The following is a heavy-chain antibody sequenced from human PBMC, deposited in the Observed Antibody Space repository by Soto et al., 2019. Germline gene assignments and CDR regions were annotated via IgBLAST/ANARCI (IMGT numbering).Heavy chain of an antibody. J-gene: IGHJ6*03. CDR2: IYPGDSDT. Sequence: PGESLKISCKGSGYSFTSYWIGWVRQMPGKGLEWMGIIYPGDSDTRYSPSFQGQVTISADKSISTAYLQWSSLKASDTAMYYCARRAITGTIGWGYYNSMDVWGKGPTVTVSS. CDR1: GYSFTSYW. D-gene: IGHD1-7*01. V-gene: IGHV5-51*01. CDR3: ARRAITGTIGWGYYNSMDV.